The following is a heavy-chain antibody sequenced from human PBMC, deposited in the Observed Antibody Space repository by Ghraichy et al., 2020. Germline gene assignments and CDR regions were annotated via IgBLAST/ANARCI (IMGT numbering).Heavy chain of an antibody. CDR2: IWYDGSNK. D-gene: IGHD2-2*01. Sequence: GGSLRLSCAASGFTFSGYGMHWVRQAPGKGLEWVAVIWYDGSNKYYADSVKGRFTISRDNSKNTLYLQMNSLRAEDTAVYYCARMKVVVGPAAPMDVWCQGTTATVS. CDR1: GFTFSGYG. CDR3: ARMKVVVGPAAPMDV. V-gene: IGHV3-33*01. J-gene: IGHJ6*02.